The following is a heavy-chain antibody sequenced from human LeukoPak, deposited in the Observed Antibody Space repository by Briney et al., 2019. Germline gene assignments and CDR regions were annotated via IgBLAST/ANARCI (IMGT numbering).Heavy chain of an antibody. Sequence: PSETLSLTCTVSGGSISSYYWSWIRQPPGKGLEWIGYIYYSGSTNYNPSLKSRVTISVDTSKNQFSLRLSSVTAADTAVYYCARGPLVWGSYRSTFDYWGQGTLVTVSS. J-gene: IGHJ4*02. D-gene: IGHD3-16*02. CDR2: IYYSGST. V-gene: IGHV4-59*01. CDR1: GGSISSYY. CDR3: ARGPLVWGSYRSTFDY.